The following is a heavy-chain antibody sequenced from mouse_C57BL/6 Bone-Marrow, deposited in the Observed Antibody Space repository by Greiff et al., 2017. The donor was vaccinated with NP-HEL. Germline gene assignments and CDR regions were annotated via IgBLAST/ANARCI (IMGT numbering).Heavy chain of an antibody. CDR3: VRHKWGYFDY. V-gene: IGHV10-1*01. J-gene: IGHJ2*01. Sequence: EPGGGLVQPKGSLKLSCAASGFSFNTYAMNWVRQAPGKGLEWVARIRSKSNNYATYYADSVKDRFTISRDDSESMLYLQMNNLKTEDTAMYYCVRHKWGYFDYWGQGTTLTVSS. CDR2: IRSKSNNYAT. CDR1: GFSFNTYA.